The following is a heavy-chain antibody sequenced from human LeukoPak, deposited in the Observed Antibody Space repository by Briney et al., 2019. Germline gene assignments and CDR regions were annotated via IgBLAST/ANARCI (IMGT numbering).Heavy chain of an antibody. J-gene: IGHJ4*02. CDR1: GGSISSSIYY. CDR2: IYYSGST. V-gene: IGHV4-39*07. Sequence: PSETLSLTCTVSGGSISSSIYYWGWFRQPPGKGLDWIGRIYYSGSTNYNPSLNSGVTIAVDTSKNRFSLNLISRTAAVTAVYYCARVDEYYYDSSGYIPRYYFDYWGQGTLVTVSS. CDR3: ARVDEYYYDSSGYIPRYYFDY. D-gene: IGHD3-22*01.